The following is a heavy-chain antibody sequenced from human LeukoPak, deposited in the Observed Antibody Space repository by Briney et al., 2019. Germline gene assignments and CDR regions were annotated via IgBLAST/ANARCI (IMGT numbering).Heavy chain of an antibody. V-gene: IGHV3-7*01. CDR2: IKKDGSQK. J-gene: IGHJ4*02. CDR1: GFSFFKYW. Sequence: GGSLRLSCAASGFSFFKYWMTWVRQAPGKGLEWVANIKKDGSQKDYVDSVKGRFTISRDNSKNTLYLQMNSLRAEDTAVYYCARGLGGADYWGQGTLVTVSS. CDR3: ARGLGGADY. D-gene: IGHD2-21*01.